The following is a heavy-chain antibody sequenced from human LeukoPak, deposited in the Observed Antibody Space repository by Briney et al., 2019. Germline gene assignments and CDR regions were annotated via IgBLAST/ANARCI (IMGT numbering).Heavy chain of an antibody. V-gene: IGHV3-23*01. D-gene: IGHD3-22*01. CDR2: ISGSGGST. Sequence: GGSLRLSCAASGFTCSSYAMGWVRQAPGKELEWVSAISGSGGSTYYADSVKGRFTISRDNSKNTLYLQMNSLRAEDTAVYYCAKGDYYDSSDLDYWGQGTLVTVSS. CDR1: GFTCSSYA. J-gene: IGHJ4*02. CDR3: AKGDYYDSSDLDY.